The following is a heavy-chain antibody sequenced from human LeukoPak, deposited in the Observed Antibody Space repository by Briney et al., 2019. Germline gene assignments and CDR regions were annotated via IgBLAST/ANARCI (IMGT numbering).Heavy chain of an antibody. J-gene: IGHJ4*02. CDR1: GGSFSGYY. V-gene: IGHV4-34*01. Sequence: SETLSLTCAVYGGSFSGYYWSWIRQPPGKGLEWIGEINRSGSTNYNPSLKSRVTISVDTSKNQFSLKLSSVTAADTAVYYCARRLMNYYGSGSYNFDYWGQGTLVTVSS. CDR2: INRSGST. D-gene: IGHD3-10*01. CDR3: ARRLMNYYGSGSYNFDY.